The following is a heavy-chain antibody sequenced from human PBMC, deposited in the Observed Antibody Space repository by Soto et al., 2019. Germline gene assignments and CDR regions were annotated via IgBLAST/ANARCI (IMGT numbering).Heavy chain of an antibody. J-gene: IGHJ6*03. CDR3: ARDRQFGVRPYYYYYMDV. Sequence: PGGSLRLSCAASGFTFSSYAVSWVRQAPGKGLEWVSTISGSGGVTYYADSVKGRFTISRDNSKNTLYLQMYSLRAEDTAVYYCARDRQFGVRPYYYYYMDVWGKGTTVTVSS. V-gene: IGHV3-23*01. D-gene: IGHD3-3*01. CDR1: GFTFSSYA. CDR2: ISGSGGVT.